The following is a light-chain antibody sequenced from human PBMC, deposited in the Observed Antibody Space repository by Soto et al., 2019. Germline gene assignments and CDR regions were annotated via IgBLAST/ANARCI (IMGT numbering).Light chain of an antibody. Sequence: DIQMTQSPSSLSASVGDRVTITCRASQSISSWLAWYQQKPGKAPKLLIYKASTLESGVPSRFSGSGSGTDFTLTISSLQSEDFAVYFCQQYNNWRSYTFGQGTKVDIK. CDR1: QSISSW. J-gene: IGKJ2*01. V-gene: IGKV1-5*03. CDR2: KAS. CDR3: QQYNNWRSYT.